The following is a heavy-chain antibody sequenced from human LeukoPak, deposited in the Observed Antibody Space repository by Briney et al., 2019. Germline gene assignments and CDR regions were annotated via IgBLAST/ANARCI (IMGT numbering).Heavy chain of an antibody. V-gene: IGHV1-18*04. CDR1: GYTFTSYG. CDR2: ISGYNGKT. D-gene: IGHD1-26*01. CDR3: ARGSWEEEYYFYYGMDV. J-gene: IGHJ6*02. Sequence: ASVKVSCKASGYTFTSYGVVWVRQAPGQGLEWMCWISGYNGKTNYAQEFQGRATMTTDKSTSTAYMELRRLTVDDTAVYYCARGSWEEEYYFYYGMDVWGQGTTVIVSS.